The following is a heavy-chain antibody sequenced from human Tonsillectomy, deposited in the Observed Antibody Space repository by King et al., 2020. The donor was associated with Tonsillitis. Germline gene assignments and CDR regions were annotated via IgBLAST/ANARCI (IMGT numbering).Heavy chain of an antibody. CDR2: IIPIFGTA. CDR3: ARDVDYGDINFDY. Sequence: VQLVESGAEVKKPGSSGKVSCKASGGTFSSYAISWLRQAPGQGLDWMGGIIPIFGTANYAQKFQGRVTITADESTSTAYMELSSLRSEDTAVYYCARDVDYGDINFDYWGQGTLVTVSS. D-gene: IGHD4-17*01. V-gene: IGHV1-69*01. J-gene: IGHJ4*02. CDR1: GGTFSSYA.